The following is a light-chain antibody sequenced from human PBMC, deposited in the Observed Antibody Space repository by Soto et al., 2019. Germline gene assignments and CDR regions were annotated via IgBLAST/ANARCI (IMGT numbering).Light chain of an antibody. V-gene: IGKV3-15*01. CDR1: QSVSSN. CDR2: GAS. Sequence: EIVMTQSPATLSVSPGERAILSCRASQSVSSNLAWYQQKPGQAPRLLMYGASTRATGIPARFSGSGSGTEFTLTISSLQSEDFAVYYCQQYNSWPPVTFGQGTKVEIK. J-gene: IGKJ1*01. CDR3: QQYNSWPPVT.